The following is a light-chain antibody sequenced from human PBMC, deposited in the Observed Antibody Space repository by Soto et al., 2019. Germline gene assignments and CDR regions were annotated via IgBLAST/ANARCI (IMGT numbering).Light chain of an antibody. V-gene: IGKV3-11*01. Sequence: EIVLKPSQATLSLSPGERATLSCRASQSVSSYLAWYQQKPGQAPRLLIYDASNRATGIPARFSGSGSGTDFTLTISSLEPEDFAVYYCQQSSNGSWTFGQGTTVE. CDR3: QQSSNGSWT. CDR1: QSVSSY. CDR2: DAS. J-gene: IGKJ1*01.